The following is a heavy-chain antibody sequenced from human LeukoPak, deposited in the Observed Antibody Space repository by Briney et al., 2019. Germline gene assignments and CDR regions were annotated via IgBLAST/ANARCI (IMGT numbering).Heavy chain of an antibody. CDR2: ISYDGTNK. J-gene: IGHJ4*02. CDR1: VFTFGSYA. D-gene: IGHD2-21*02. V-gene: IGHV3-30-3*01. CDR3: ARESPACGEDCYFDY. Sequence: GGSLRLSCAASVFTFGSYAMHWVRQAPGTGLEWGAGISYDGTNKYYAASVKGRFTISRDNSKNTLSLQMNSLRTDDTAVYYCARESPACGEDCYFDYWGQGTLVTVSS.